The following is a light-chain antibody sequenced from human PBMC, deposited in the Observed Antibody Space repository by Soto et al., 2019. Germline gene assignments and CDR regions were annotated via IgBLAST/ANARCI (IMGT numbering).Light chain of an antibody. V-gene: IGKV2-28*01. CDR1: QSLLHRNGNNY. Sequence: DIVMAQSPLSLPVTPGEPASISCRSSQSLLHRNGNNYLDWYLQKPGQSPQLLIYLGSNRASGVPDRLSGSGSGTDFTLKISRVEAEDVGIYYCMQALEIPVTFVGGTKVEIK. CDR2: LGS. CDR3: MQALEIPVT. J-gene: IGKJ4*01.